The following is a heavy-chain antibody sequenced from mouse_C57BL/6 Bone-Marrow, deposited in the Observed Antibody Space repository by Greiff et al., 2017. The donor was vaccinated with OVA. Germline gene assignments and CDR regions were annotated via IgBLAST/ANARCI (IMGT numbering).Heavy chain of an antibody. Sequence: EVQRVESGGGLVQPGGSLKLSCAASGFTFSDYYMYWVRRTPEKRLEWVAYISNGGGSTYYPDTVKGRFTISRDNAKNTLYLQMSRLKSEDTAMYYCARHGYGYAMDYWGQGTSVTVSS. CDR1: GFTFSDYY. J-gene: IGHJ4*01. D-gene: IGHD1-1*01. CDR3: ARHGYGYAMDY. CDR2: ISNGGGST. V-gene: IGHV5-12*01.